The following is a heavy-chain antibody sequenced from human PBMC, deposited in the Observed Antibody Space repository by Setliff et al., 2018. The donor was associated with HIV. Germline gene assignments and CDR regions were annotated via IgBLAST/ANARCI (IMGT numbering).Heavy chain of an antibody. J-gene: IGHJ3*01. D-gene: IGHD5-12*01. Sequence: SVKVSCKASADTFSSYAISWVRQAPGQGLEWMGGIIPIFGTANYAQKFQGRVTITADESTSIAYMELSSLRFDDTAVYYCARDGGYSVHQWFGDAFDVWGQGTMVTVSS. CDR1: ADTFSSYA. V-gene: IGHV1-69*13. CDR2: IIPIFGTA. CDR3: ARDGGYSVHQWFGDAFDV.